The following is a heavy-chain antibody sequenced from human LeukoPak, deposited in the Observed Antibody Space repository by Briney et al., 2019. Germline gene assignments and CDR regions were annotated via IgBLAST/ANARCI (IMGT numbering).Heavy chain of an antibody. Sequence: SEALSLTCTVSGASINTYYWSWIRQPPGKGLEWRGYIYYSGTTSYNPSLKTRVTISIDTSKNQFSLKLSSVTAADTAVYYCARVLRPMASQYYFDYWGQGTLVTVSS. CDR3: ARVLRPMASQYYFDY. J-gene: IGHJ4*02. V-gene: IGHV4-59*01. CDR1: GASINTYY. CDR2: IYYSGTT. D-gene: IGHD3-10*01.